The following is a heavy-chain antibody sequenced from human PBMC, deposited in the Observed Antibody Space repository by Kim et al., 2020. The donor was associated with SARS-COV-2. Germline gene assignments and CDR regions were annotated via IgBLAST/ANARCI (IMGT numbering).Heavy chain of an antibody. D-gene: IGHD5-18*01. CDR3: ARVITGWSIQLWSLDYFDY. CDR2: IKQDGSEK. Sequence: GGSLRLSCAASGFTFSSYWMSWVRQAPGKGLEWVANIKQDGSEKYYVDSVKGRFTISRDNAKNSLYLQMNSLRAEDTAVYYCARVITGWSIQLWSLDYFDYWGQGTLVTVSS. CDR1: GFTFSSYW. V-gene: IGHV3-7*01. J-gene: IGHJ4*02.